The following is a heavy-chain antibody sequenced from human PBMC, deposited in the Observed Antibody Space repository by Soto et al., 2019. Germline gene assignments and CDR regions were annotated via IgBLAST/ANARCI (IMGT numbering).Heavy chain of an antibody. CDR3: ARGGIGELPEAYYYYYYGMAV. Sequence: QVQLVQSGAEVKKPGASVKVSCKASGYTFTSYDINWVRQATGQGLEWMGWMNPNSGNTGYAQKFQGRVTMTRNTSIXXAXMXXSSLRSEETAVYYCARGGIGELPEAYYYYYYGMAVWGQGTTVTVSS. D-gene: IGHD3-10*01. CDR1: GYTFTSYD. CDR2: MNPNSGNT. J-gene: IGHJ6*02. V-gene: IGHV1-8*01.